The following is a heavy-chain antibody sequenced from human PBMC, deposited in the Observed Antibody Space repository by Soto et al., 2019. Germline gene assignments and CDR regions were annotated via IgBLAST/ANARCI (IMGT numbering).Heavy chain of an antibody. CDR2: ISAYNGNT. V-gene: IGHV1-18*01. D-gene: IGHD6-19*01. CDR1: GYTFTSYG. J-gene: IGHJ4*02. Sequence: GPSVKVSCKASGYTFTSYGISWVRQAPGQGLEWMGWISAYNGNTNYAQKLQGRVTMTTDTSTSTAYMELRSLRSDDTAVYYCARAVAGTFGALDYFDYWGQGTLVTVSS. CDR3: ARAVAGTFGALDYFDY.